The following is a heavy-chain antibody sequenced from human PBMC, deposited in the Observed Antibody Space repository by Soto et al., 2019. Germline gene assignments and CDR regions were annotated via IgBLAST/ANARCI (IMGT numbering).Heavy chain of an antibody. Sequence: EVQLVESGGGLVKPGGSLRLSCIGSGFTFSDYSMNWVRLAPGKGLEWVSSISKSGTIIAQADSVKGRITISRDNAKSSVYLDVHSLRVEDTAVYYCARDGSSYNSKWYNHWGMDVWGQGTTVTVSS. V-gene: IGHV3-21*01. J-gene: IGHJ6*01. CDR2: ISKSGTII. D-gene: IGHD6-13*01. CDR3: ARDGSSYNSKWYNHWGMDV. CDR1: GFTFSDYS.